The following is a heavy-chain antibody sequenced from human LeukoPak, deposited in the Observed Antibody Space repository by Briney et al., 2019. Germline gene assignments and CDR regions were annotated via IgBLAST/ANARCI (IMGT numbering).Heavy chain of an antibody. V-gene: IGHV4-34*01. CDR1: EMSFSAYY. J-gene: IGHJ3*01. D-gene: IGHD6-19*01. CDR3: ARGFPPGSGSRGSHAFDV. Sequence: PSETLSLTCAVSEMSFSAYYWNWIRQSPGKGLEWIGEINYGGSTKYTPSLEGRGTILIDTSKNQFSLNLTSVTAADTAVYYCARGFPPGSGSRGSHAFDVWGQGTMVTVSS. CDR2: INYGGST.